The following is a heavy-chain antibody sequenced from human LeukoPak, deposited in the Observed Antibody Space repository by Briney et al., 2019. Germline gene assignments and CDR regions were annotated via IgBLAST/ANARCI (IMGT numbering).Heavy chain of an antibody. CDR3: AKDLYYYDSRGEPGAFDI. J-gene: IGHJ3*02. CDR1: GFTFGNFW. CDR2: MKGDGSHI. V-gene: IGHV3-7*03. Sequence: GGSLRLSCAASGFTFGNFWMSWVRQAPGRGLQWVASMKGDGSHIYYADSVKGRFTISRDNAKNSLYLQMNSLRAEDTAVYYCAKDLYYYDSRGEPGAFDIWGQGTMVTVSS. D-gene: IGHD3-22*01.